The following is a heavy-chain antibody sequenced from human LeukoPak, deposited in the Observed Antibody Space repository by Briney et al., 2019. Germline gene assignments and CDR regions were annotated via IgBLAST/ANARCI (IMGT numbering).Heavy chain of an antibody. Sequence: GGSLRVSCAASGFTFTSYAMHWVRQARGKGLEWVAVISYDGSNKYYADSVKGRFTISRDNSKNTLCLQMNSLRAEDTAVYYCASIYGDYDRVFDYWGQGTLVTVSS. CDR1: GFTFTSYA. D-gene: IGHD4-17*01. CDR2: ISYDGSNK. V-gene: IGHV3-30*04. CDR3: ASIYGDYDRVFDY. J-gene: IGHJ4*02.